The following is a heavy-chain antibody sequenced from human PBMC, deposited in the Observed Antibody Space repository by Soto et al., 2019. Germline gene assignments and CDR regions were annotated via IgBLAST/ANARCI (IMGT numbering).Heavy chain of an antibody. D-gene: IGHD3-3*01. Sequence: SETLSLTCTVSGGSISSYYWSWIRQPPGKGLEWIGYIYYSGSTSYNAGLTNRVTRSVDTSKNQCSRKLRFVPVADTVEYYGVRDYGVGYYDFWSGYLGYNWFDPWGQGTLVTVSS. J-gene: IGHJ5*02. CDR3: VRDYGVGYYDFWSGYLGYNWFDP. CDR2: IYYSGST. CDR1: GGSISSYY. V-gene: IGHV4-59*01.